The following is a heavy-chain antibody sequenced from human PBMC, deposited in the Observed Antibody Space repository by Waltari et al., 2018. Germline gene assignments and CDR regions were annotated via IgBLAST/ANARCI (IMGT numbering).Heavy chain of an antibody. CDR3: AKSIVGATRPTDY. CDR1: GFTFSSYA. CDR2: ISGSGGRT. D-gene: IGHD1-26*01. J-gene: IGHJ4*02. Sequence: EVQLLESGGGLVQPGGSLRLSCAASGFTFSSYAMSCLRKAPGKGLEWVSAISGSGGRTYYADSVKGRFTISRDNSKNTLYLQMNSLRAEDTAVYYCAKSIVGATRPTDYWGQGTLVTVSS. V-gene: IGHV3-23*01.